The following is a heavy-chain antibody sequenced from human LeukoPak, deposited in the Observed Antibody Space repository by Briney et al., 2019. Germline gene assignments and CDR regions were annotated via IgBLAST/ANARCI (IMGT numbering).Heavy chain of an antibody. CDR3: ARAKEELGFGELSPFDY. CDR1: GGSFSGYY. J-gene: IGHJ4*02. D-gene: IGHD3-10*01. CDR2: INHSGST. Sequence: SETLSLTCAVYGGSFSGYYWSWIRQPPGKGLEWIGEINHSGSTYSNPALKSRVTISVDTSKNQFSLKLSSVTAADTAVYYCARAKEELGFGELSPFDYWGQGTLVTVSS. V-gene: IGHV4-34*01.